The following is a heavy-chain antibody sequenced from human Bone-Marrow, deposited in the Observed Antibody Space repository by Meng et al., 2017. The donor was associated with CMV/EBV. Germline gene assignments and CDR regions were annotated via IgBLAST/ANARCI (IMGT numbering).Heavy chain of an antibody. CDR2: IYHSGST. Sequence: SETLSLTCTVSGYSISSGYYWGWIRQPPGKGLEWIGSIYHSGSTYYNPSLKSRVTISVDTSKNQFSLKLSSVTAADTAVYYCARDRDGVLWFGEFPSWFDPWGQGTLVTVSS. V-gene: IGHV4-38-2*02. D-gene: IGHD3-10*01. CDR1: GYSISSGYY. J-gene: IGHJ5*02. CDR3: ARDRDGVLWFGEFPSWFDP.